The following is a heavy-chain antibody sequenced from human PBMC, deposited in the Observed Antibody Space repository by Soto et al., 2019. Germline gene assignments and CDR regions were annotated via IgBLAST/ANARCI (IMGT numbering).Heavy chain of an antibody. J-gene: IGHJ4*02. Sequence: GGSLRLSCVAFGFTCSSYWMHWVRQAPGKGLVWVSRINSDGSSTSYADSVKVRFTISRDNAKNTLYLQMNSLRAEDTAVYYCARGFRIAARRYYFDYWGQGTLVTVSS. D-gene: IGHD6-6*01. V-gene: IGHV3-74*01. CDR1: GFTCSSYW. CDR3: ARGFRIAARRYYFDY. CDR2: INSDGSST.